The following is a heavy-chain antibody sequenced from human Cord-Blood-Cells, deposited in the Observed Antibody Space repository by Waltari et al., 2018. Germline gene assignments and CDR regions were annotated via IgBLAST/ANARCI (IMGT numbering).Heavy chain of an antibody. CDR1: GGSISSSSYY. Sequence: QLQLQESGPGLVKPSATLSLTCTVSGGSISSSSYYWAWIRQPPGKGLEWIGSIYYSGSTYYNPSLKSRVTISVDTSKNQFSLKLSSVTAADTAVYYCARQGGYYGSGSYYDYWGQGTLVTVSS. J-gene: IGHJ4*02. CDR3: ARQGGYYGSGSYYDY. V-gene: IGHV4-39*01. CDR2: IYYSGST. D-gene: IGHD3-10*01.